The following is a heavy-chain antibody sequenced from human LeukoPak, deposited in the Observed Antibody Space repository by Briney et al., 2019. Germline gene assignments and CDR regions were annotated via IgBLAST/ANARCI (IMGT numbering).Heavy chain of an antibody. D-gene: IGHD6-19*01. V-gene: IGHV1-2*02. CDR1: GYTFTGYY. J-gene: IGHJ3*02. CDR2: INPNSGGT. Sequence: ASVKVSCKASGYTFTGYYMHWVRQAPGQGLEWMGWINPNSGGTNYAQKFQGRVTMTRDTSISTAYMDLSRLRSDDTAVYYCARDGPGIAVAGSHFDAFDIWGQGTMVTVSS. CDR3: ARDGPGIAVAGSHFDAFDI.